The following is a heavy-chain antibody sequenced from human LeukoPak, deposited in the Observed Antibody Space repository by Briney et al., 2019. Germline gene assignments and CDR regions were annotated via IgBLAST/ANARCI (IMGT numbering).Heavy chain of an antibody. D-gene: IGHD4-17*01. CDR3: ATLRDYAWTH. J-gene: IGHJ4*02. CDR1: GFTFRDYY. Sequence: GGSLRLSCAASGFTFRDYYTSWIRQAPGKGLGWVSFISTRDSSSHTNYAESVRGRFTITRDDGQNSPYLQMNSLRAEDTALYYCATLRDYAWTHWGQGTLVTVSS. V-gene: IGHV3-11*06. CDR2: ISTRDSSSHT.